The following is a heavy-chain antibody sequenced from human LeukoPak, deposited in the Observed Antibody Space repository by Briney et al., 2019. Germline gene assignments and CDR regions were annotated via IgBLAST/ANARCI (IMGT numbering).Heavy chain of an antibody. J-gene: IGHJ4*02. D-gene: IGHD3-22*01. CDR1: GFTFSSYA. V-gene: IGHV3-23*01. Sequence: PGGSLRLSCAASGFTFSSYAMSWVRQAPGKGLEWVSAISGSGGSTYYADSVKGRFTISRDNSKNTLYLQMNSLRAEDTAVYYCAKSGGMITMIVVAYFDYWGQGTLVTVSS. CDR2: ISGSGGST. CDR3: AKSGGMITMIVVAYFDY.